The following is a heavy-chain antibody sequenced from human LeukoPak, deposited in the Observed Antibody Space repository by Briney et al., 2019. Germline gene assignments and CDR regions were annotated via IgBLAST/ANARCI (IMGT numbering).Heavy chain of an antibody. J-gene: IGHJ4*02. CDR3: AREDDYDILTGSFDY. CDR1: GYTFTSYA. D-gene: IGHD3-9*01. CDR2: INAGNGNT. Sequence: ASVKVSCKASGYTFTSYAMHWVRQAPGQRPEWMGWINAGNGNTKYSQKFQGRVTITRDTSASTAYMELSSLRSEDTAVYYCAREDDYDILTGSFDYWGQGTLVTVSS. V-gene: IGHV1-3*01.